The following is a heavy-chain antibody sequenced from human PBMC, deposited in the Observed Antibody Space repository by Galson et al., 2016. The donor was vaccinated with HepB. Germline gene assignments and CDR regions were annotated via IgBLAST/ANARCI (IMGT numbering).Heavy chain of an antibody. D-gene: IGHD7-27*01. J-gene: IGHJ4*02. V-gene: IGHV6-1*01. CDR1: GDSVSNNNAG. Sequence: CAISGDSVSNNNAGRYWIRQSPSRGLECLGRTFYRSDWQNDYAESVKSRITINPDTSKNEFSLHLSSVTPEDTGVYYCARSHLLGRGFGWWGPGTPVTVSS. CDR3: ARSHLLGRGFGW. CDR2: TFYRSDWQN.